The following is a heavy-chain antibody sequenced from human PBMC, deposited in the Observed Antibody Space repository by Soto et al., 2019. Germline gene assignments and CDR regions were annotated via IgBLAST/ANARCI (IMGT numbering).Heavy chain of an antibody. Sequence: EVQLVESGGGLVQPGRSLRLSCAASGFTFADYAMHWVRQAPGKGLEWVSGISWNSGSIGYADSVKGRFTISRDNAKNSLYLQMNSLRAEDTALYYCAKGFPTGSGGSIDYWGQGTLVTVSS. D-gene: IGHD6-19*01. CDR3: AKGFPTGSGGSIDY. CDR1: GFTFADYA. J-gene: IGHJ4*02. CDR2: ISWNSGSI. V-gene: IGHV3-9*01.